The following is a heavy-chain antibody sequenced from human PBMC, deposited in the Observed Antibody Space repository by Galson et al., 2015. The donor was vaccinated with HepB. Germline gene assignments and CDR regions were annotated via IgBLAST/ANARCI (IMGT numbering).Heavy chain of an antibody. Sequence: SLRLSCAASGFTFSSYWMSWVRQAPGKGLEWVANIKQDGSEKYHVDSVKGRFTISRDNAKNSLYLQMNSLRAEDTAVYYCARDQQQLVQYYFDYWGQGTLVTVSS. CDR1: GFTFSSYW. CDR2: IKQDGSEK. J-gene: IGHJ4*02. CDR3: ARDQQQLVQYYFDY. V-gene: IGHV3-7*03. D-gene: IGHD6-13*01.